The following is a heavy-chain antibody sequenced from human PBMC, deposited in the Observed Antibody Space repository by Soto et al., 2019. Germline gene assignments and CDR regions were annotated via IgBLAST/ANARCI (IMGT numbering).Heavy chain of an antibody. CDR2: IVPIFGTA. D-gene: IGHD4-17*01. V-gene: IGHV1-69*01. CDR3: ATDDTVLVGADSAFDI. J-gene: IGHJ3*02. Sequence: QVPLVQSGAEVKKPGSSVKVSCKASGGTFSSHAFSWVRQAPGQGLEWMGGIVPIFGTANYAQKFQGRVTITADESTSTAYMDLTSLRSEDTAVYYCATDDTVLVGADSAFDIWGQGTMVTVSS. CDR1: GGTFSSHA.